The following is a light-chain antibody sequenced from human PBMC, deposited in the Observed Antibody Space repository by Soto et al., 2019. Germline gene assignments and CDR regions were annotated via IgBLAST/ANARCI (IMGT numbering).Light chain of an antibody. CDR2: EDN. V-gene: IGLV6-57*01. CDR1: SGSIASNY. J-gene: IGLJ3*02. CDR3: QSSDSRHWV. Sequence: NFMLTQPHSVSASPGKTVTSSCTRSSGSIASNYVQWYQQRPGSSPTTVIYEDNQRPSGVPDRFSGSIDSSSNSASLTISGLKTEYEADYYCQSSDSRHWVFGGGTKLTVL.